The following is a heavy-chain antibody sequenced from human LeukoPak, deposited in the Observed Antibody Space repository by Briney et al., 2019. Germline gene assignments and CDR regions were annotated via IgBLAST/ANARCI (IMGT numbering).Heavy chain of an antibody. V-gene: IGHV1-2*02. CDR1: GYTFTGYY. J-gene: IGHJ4*02. D-gene: IGHD3-22*01. Sequence: ASVKVSCKASGYTFTGYYMHWVRQAPGQGLEWMGWINTNSGGTNYAQKFQGRVTMTRDTSISTAYMEQSRLRSDDTAVYYCARADDSSGYWGSPAPYYFDYWGQGTLVTVSS. CDR3: ARADDSSGYWGSPAPYYFDY. CDR2: INTNSGGT.